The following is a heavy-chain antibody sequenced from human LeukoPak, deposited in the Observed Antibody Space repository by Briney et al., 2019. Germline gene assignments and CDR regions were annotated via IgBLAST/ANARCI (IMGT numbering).Heavy chain of an antibody. V-gene: IGHV1-2*02. J-gene: IGHJ4*02. D-gene: IGHD6-13*01. CDR2: INSNSSDT. Sequence: ASVKVSCKASGYTFAGYYIHWVRQAPGQGLEWMGWINSNSSDTNYAQTFEGRVTMTRDTSISTAFMELSGLRSDDTAMYYCARVSSSWADYWGQGTLVTVSS. CDR3: ARVSSSWADY. CDR1: GYTFAGYY.